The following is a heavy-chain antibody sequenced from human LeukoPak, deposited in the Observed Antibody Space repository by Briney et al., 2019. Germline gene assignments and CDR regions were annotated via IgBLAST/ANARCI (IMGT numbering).Heavy chain of an antibody. J-gene: IGHJ5*02. CDR1: GGSISRGGYS. Sequence: PSETLSLTCAVSGGSISRGGYSWNWIRQPPGKGLEWIGYFYYSGSTYYNPSLKSRVTISVDTSKNQLSLKLSSVTAADTALYYCARESNYHGSGTGWFDPWGQGTLVTVSS. CDR2: FYYSGST. CDR3: ARESNYHGSGTGWFDP. V-gene: IGHV4-30-4*07. D-gene: IGHD3-10*01.